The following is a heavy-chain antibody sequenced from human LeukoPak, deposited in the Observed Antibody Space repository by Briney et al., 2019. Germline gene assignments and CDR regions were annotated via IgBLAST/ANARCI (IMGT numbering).Heavy chain of an antibody. CDR1: GGSVSSGSYY. CDR3: ARGLWFGELDY. J-gene: IGHJ4*02. D-gene: IGHD3-10*01. V-gene: IGHV4-61*01. Sequence: PSETLSLTCTVSGGSVSSGSYYWSWIRQPPGKGLEWIGYIYYSGSTNYNPSLKSRVTISVDTSKNQFSLKLSSVTAADTAVYYCARGLWFGELDYWGQGTLVTVSS. CDR2: IYYSGST.